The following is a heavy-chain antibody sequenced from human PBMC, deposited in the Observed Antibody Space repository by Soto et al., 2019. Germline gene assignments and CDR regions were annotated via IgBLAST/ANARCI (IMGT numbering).Heavy chain of an antibody. CDR3: ASLYLKTYCSGGSCSNDY. CDR2: INAGNGNT. D-gene: IGHD2-15*01. V-gene: IGHV1-3*01. CDR1: GYTFTSYA. Sequence: ASVKVSCKASGYTFTSYAMHWVRQAPGQRLEWMGWINAGNGNTKYSQKFQGRVTITRDTSASTAYMELSSLRSEDTAVYYCASLYLKTYCSGGSCSNDYWGQGTLVTVSS. J-gene: IGHJ4*02.